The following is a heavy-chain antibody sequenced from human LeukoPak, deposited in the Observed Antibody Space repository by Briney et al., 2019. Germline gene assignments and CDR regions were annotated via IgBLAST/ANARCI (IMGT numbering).Heavy chain of an antibody. D-gene: IGHD6-19*01. CDR3: ARQWLVSPVFDY. CDR1: GGSLSGYY. CDR2: IKHSGST. J-gene: IGHJ4*02. V-gene: IGHV4-34*01. Sequence: SQSLSLTCAVDGGSLSGYYCSSVRQPPGKGLEWIGEIKHSGSTNYNPSLKSQVTISVATSKNQLSLKLTAMTPAAPAVFYCARQWLVSPVFDYWGQGTLVTVSS.